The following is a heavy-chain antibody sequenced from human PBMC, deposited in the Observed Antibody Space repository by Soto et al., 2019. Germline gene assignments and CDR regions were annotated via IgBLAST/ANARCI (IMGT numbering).Heavy chain of an antibody. D-gene: IGHD3-3*01. CDR2: ISWDGSNR. J-gene: IGHJ4*02. CDR3: AKDISRGPTKNYDFWSGPDY. Sequence: LRLSCAASGFTLDEYAMHWVRQPPGKGLEWVSLISWDGSNRYYADSVQGRFTISRDNSKYSLYLEMNSLRPEDTALYYCAKDISRGPTKNYDFWSGPDYWGQGTLVTVSS. V-gene: IGHV3-43D*04. CDR1: GFTLDEYA.